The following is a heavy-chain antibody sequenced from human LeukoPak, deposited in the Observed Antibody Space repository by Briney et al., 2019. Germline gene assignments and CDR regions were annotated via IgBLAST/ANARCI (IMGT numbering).Heavy chain of an antibody. J-gene: IGHJ4*02. CDR1: GYTFTGYY. CDR3: ARDQSSSGWLFDY. CDR2: INPNSGGT. V-gene: IGHV1-2*02. Sequence: ASVKVSCKASGYTFTGYYMHWVRQAPGQGLEWMGWINPNSGGTNYAQKFQGRVTITADKSTSTAYMELSSLRSEDTAVYYCARDQSSSGWLFDYWGQGTLVTVSS. D-gene: IGHD6-19*01.